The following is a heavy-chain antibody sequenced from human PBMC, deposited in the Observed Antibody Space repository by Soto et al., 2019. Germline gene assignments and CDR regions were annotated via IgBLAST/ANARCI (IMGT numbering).Heavy chain of an antibody. CDR3: AKDGAAAGKGKFAP. V-gene: IGHV3-30*18. CDR1: GFTFSSYG. J-gene: IGHJ5*02. D-gene: IGHD6-13*01. CDR2: ISYDGSNK. Sequence: QVQLVESGGGVVQPGRSLRLSCAASGFTFSSYGMHWVRRAPGKGLGWVAVISYDGSNKYYAGSVRGRFTISRDNSKNTVSQQMNSLRAEDTAVYYCAKDGAAAGKGKFAPWGQGTLVTVSS.